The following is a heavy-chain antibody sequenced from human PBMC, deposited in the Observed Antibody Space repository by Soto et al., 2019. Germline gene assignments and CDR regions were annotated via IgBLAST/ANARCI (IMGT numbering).Heavy chain of an antibody. CDR2: ISYDGSNK. J-gene: IGHJ4*02. V-gene: IGHV3-30*03. CDR3: APGYSSGWYGQVGEGYFDY. D-gene: IGHD6-19*01. CDR1: GFTFSSYG. Sequence: GGSLRLSCAASGFTFSSYGMHWVRQAPGKGLEWVAVISYDGSNKYYADSVKGRFTISRDNSKNTLYLQMNSLRAEDTAVYYCAPGYSSGWYGQVGEGYFDYWGQGTLVTVSS.